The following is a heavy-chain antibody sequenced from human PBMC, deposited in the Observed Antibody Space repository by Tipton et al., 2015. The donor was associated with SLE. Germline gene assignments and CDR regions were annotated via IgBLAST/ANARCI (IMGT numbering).Heavy chain of an antibody. D-gene: IGHD3-10*01. CDR3: ARGGFYPGSGNQYYFNY. CDR2: LTWISAGM. CDR1: GFTFDGHA. J-gene: IGHJ4*02. V-gene: IGHV3-9*01. Sequence: RSLRLSCAASGFTFDGHAMHWVRQAPGEGLEWIAGLTWISAGMGYVDSVKGRFTISRDNAKNSLYLQMNSLRSEDTALYYCARGGFYPGSGNQYYFNYWGQGALVTVS.